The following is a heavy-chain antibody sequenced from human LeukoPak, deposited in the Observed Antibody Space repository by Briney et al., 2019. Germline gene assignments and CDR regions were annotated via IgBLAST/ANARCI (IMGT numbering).Heavy chain of an antibody. CDR1: GFTFSSYA. V-gene: IGHV3-23*01. D-gene: IGHD3-22*01. CDR2: ISGSGGST. Sequence: GGSLRLSCAASGFTFSSYAMSWVRQAPGKGLEWVSAISGSGGSTYYADSVKGRFTISRDNSKNTLYLQMNSLRAEDTAVYYCTTDHDYDSSGYNDYWGQGTLVTVSS. J-gene: IGHJ4*02. CDR3: TTDHDYDSSGYNDY.